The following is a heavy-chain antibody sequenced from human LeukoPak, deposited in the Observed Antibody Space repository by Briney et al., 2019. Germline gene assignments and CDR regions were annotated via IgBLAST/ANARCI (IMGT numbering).Heavy chain of an antibody. J-gene: IGHJ4*02. CDR2: INPNSGGT. Sequence: ASVKVSCKACGYTFTGYYMHWVRQAPGQGLEWMGRINPNSGGTNYAQKFQGRVTMTRDTSISTAYMELSRLRSDDTAVYYCAREALWFGEFSAYWGQGTLVTVSS. D-gene: IGHD3-10*01. CDR3: AREALWFGEFSAY. CDR1: GYTFTGYY. V-gene: IGHV1-2*06.